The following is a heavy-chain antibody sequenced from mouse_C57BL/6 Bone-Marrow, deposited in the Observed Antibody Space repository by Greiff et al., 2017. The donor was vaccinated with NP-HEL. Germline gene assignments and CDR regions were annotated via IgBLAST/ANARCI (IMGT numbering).Heavy chain of an antibody. CDR3: TNYDYDGGWYFDV. D-gene: IGHD2-4*01. V-gene: IGHV5-9-1*02. CDR1: GFTFSSYA. Sequence: EVHLVESGEGLVKPGGSLKLSCAASGFTFSSYAMSWVRQTPEKRLEWVAYISSGGDYIYYADTVKGRFTISRDNARNTLYLQMSSLKSEDTAMYYCTNYDYDGGWYFDVWGTGTTVTVSS. CDR2: ISSGGDYI. J-gene: IGHJ1*03.